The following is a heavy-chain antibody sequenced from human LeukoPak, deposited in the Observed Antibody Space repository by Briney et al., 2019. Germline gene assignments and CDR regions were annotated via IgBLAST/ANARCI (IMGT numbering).Heavy chain of an antibody. CDR2: ISSNEYDT. CDR3: VKDLNGTWSFDY. J-gene: IGHJ4*02. Sequence: GGSLRLSCSTSGFTFSAYFMHWVRQAPGKGLEYVSSISSNEYDTYYADSVKGRFTISRDNSKNTLFLQMSSLRAEDTAVYYCVKDLNGTWSFDYWGQGTLVTVSS. CDR1: GFTFSAYF. V-gene: IGHV3-64D*06. D-gene: IGHD2-8*01.